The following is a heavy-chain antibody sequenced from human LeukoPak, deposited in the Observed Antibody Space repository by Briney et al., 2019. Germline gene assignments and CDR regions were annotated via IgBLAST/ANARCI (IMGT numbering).Heavy chain of an antibody. CDR2: INHSGST. Sequence: SETLSLTCAVYGGSFSGYYWSWIRQPPGKGLEWIGEINHSGSTNYNPSLKSRVTISVDTSKNQFSLKLSSVTAADTAMYYCARGVASRDYDILTGYNFYYYHGMDVWGQGTTVTVSS. D-gene: IGHD3-9*01. CDR1: GGSFSGYY. J-gene: IGHJ6*02. CDR3: ARGVASRDYDILTGYNFYYYHGMDV. V-gene: IGHV4-34*01.